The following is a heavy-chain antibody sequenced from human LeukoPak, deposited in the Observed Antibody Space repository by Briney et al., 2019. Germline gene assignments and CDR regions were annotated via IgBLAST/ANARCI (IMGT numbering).Heavy chain of an antibody. J-gene: IGHJ6*02. CDR1: GGSINSGDYF. Sequence: SPSQTLSLTCTVSGGSINSGDYFWGWIRQHPGKGLEWIGYIYYSESTHYNPSLKTRITISVDTSKNEFSLKLSSVTAADTAVYCHARVHHERLRLDVWGQGTTVTVSS. D-gene: IGHD2-21*02. V-gene: IGHV4-31*03. CDR3: ARVHHERLRLDV. CDR2: IYYSEST.